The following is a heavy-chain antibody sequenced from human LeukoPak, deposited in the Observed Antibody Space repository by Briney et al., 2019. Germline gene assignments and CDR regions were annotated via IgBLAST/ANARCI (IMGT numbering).Heavy chain of an antibody. CDR3: VRDIALIAAAGYHFDH. CDR1: GYTFTNYG. D-gene: IGHD6-13*01. Sequence: ASVRVSCKASGYTFTNYGISWVRHAPGQGREWVGWISGYNGQTISTPSLQGRLTMTTDTSTSTAHMELTGLTSGDTAVYYCVRDIALIAAAGYHFDHWGQGTQVTVSS. V-gene: IGHV1-18*01. J-gene: IGHJ4*02. CDR2: ISGYNGQT.